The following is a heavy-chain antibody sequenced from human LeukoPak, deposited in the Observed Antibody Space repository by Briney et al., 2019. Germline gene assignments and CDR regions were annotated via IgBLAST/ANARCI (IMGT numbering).Heavy chain of an antibody. CDR1: GFTFGLFS. D-gene: IGHD6-13*01. J-gene: IGHJ3*02. V-gene: IGHV3-30*02. CDR3: AKERGSSWYSDFDI. Sequence: PGGSLRLSCAASGFTFGLFSLHWVRQPPGKGLEWVAFIRYDGINKYYADSVKGRFTISRDNSKNTLYQQMNSLRAEDTAVYYCAKERGSSWYSDFDIWGQGTMVTVSS. CDR2: IRYDGINK.